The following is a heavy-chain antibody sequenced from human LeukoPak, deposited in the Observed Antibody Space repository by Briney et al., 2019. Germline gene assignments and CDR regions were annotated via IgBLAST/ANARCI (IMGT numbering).Heavy chain of an antibody. V-gene: IGHV1-18*01. CDR1: GYTFTSYG. Sequence: GASVKVSCKASGYTFTSYGISWVRQAPGQGLEWMGWISAYNGNTNYAQKLQGRVTITTDTSTSTAYMELRSLRSDDTAVYYCARDPGITIFGVAIPSFDYWGQGTLVTVSS. J-gene: IGHJ4*02. CDR2: ISAYNGNT. CDR3: ARDPGITIFGVAIPSFDY. D-gene: IGHD3-3*01.